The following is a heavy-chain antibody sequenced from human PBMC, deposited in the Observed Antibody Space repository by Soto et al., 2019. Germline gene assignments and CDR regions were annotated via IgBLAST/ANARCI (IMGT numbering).Heavy chain of an antibody. J-gene: IGHJ4*02. D-gene: IGHD3-22*01. V-gene: IGHV4-34*01. Sequence: SETLSLTCAVYGGSFSGYYWSWIRQPPGKGLEWIGEINHSGSTNYNPSLKSRVTISVDTSKNQFSLKLSSVTAADTAVYYCARLNPTDYYDSSGYYALDYWGQGTLV. CDR3: ARLNPTDYYDSSGYYALDY. CDR2: INHSGST. CDR1: GGSFSGYY.